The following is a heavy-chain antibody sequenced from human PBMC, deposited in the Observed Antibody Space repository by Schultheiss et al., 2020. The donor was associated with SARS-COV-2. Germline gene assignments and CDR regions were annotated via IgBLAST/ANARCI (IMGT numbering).Heavy chain of an antibody. J-gene: IGHJ6*02. V-gene: IGHV4-31*11. Sequence: SETLSLTCAVYGGSFSGYYWSWIRQHPGKGLEWIGYIYYSGSTYYNPSLKSRVTISVDTSKNQFSLKLSSVTAADTAVYYCASSQDVHGDYVPMDVWGQGTTVTVSS. CDR1: GGSFSGYY. CDR2: IYYSGST. CDR3: ASSQDVHGDYVPMDV. D-gene: IGHD4-17*01.